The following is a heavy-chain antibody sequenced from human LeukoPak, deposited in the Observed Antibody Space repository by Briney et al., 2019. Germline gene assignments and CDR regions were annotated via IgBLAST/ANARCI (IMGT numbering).Heavy chain of an antibody. Sequence: SETLSLTCTGSDGSISSYYWSWIRQPPGKGLEWIGYIYYSGSTNYNPSLKSRVTISVDTSKNQFSLRLSSVTAADTAVYYCARDRFIGGLAIDIWGQGTMVTVSS. V-gene: IGHV4-59*01. CDR3: ARDRFIGGLAIDI. CDR1: DGSISSYY. J-gene: IGHJ3*02. CDR2: IYYSGST. D-gene: IGHD3-16*01.